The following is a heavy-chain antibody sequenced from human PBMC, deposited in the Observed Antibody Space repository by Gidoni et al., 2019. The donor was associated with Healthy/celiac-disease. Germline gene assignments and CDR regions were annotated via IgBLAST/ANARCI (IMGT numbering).Heavy chain of an antibody. CDR1: GGSFSGYY. D-gene: IGHD6-19*01. V-gene: IGHV4-34*01. J-gene: IGHJ5*02. Sequence: VQLQQWGAGLLKPSETLSLTCAVYGGSFSGYYWSWIRQAPGKGLEWIGEINHSGSTNYSPSLKSRVTMSVDTSKNQFSLKLSSVTAADTAVYYCASGEGISMAGTGYWFDPWGQGTLVTVSS. CDR3: ASGEGISMAGTGYWFDP. CDR2: INHSGST.